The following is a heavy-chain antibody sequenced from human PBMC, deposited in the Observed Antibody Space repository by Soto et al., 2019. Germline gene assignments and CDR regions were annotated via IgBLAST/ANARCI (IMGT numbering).Heavy chain of an antibody. D-gene: IGHD3-16*01. CDR3: ARSQSANGLLRNLDP. V-gene: IGHV1-69*13. CDR1: GGTLSSHS. CDR2: ISTIFGTA. J-gene: IGHJ5*02. Sequence: SVKVPRKASGGTLSSHSISWVRQAPGQGLEWMGGISTIFGTANYAQKLQGKVTITPDESTSTAYMELSSLRSEDTAVSYCARSQSANGLLRNLDPWGQGTLVTVSS.